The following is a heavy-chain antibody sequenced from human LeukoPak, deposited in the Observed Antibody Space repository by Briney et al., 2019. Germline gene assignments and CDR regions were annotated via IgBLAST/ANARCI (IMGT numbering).Heavy chain of an antibody. CDR3: ARGGYSFDY. CDR2: LHADGIER. V-gene: IGHV3-7*01. CDR1: GFTLSGYW. D-gene: IGHD5-12*01. J-gene: IGHJ4*02. Sequence: PGESLRLSCAASGFTLSGYWMSWVRQAPGKGLEWVARLHADGIERYYVDPVKGRFTISRDNAKNSLHLQMYSLRLDDTAVYYCARGGYSFDYLGQGTLVTVSS.